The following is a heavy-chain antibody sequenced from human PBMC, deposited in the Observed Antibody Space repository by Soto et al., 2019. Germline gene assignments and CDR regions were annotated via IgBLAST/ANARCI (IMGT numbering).Heavy chain of an antibody. J-gene: IGHJ6*02. CDR1: GGSISSSNW. D-gene: IGHD6-19*01. Sequence: QVQLQESGPGLVKPSGTLSLTCAVSGGSISSSNWWSWVRQPPGKGLEWIGEIYHSGSTNYNPSLKSRVTLSVDKSTHQFSLKLSSVTAADTDVYYCERGKWLVHGYYYYGMDVWGQGTTVTVSS. CDR3: ERGKWLVHGYYYYGMDV. V-gene: IGHV4-4*02. CDR2: IYHSGST.